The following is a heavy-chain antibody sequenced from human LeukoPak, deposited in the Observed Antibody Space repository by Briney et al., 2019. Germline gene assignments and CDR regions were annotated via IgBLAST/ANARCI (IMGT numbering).Heavy chain of an antibody. Sequence: GGSLRLSCAASGFTVSTYWMSWVRQAPGKGLEWVSIISSGGSTYYADSVKGRLTISRDSYKNTLYLQMSSLRAEDTAVYYCARDQDYWGQGTLVTVSS. V-gene: IGHV3-66*01. CDR3: ARDQDY. CDR2: ISSGGST. J-gene: IGHJ4*02. CDR1: GFTVSTYW.